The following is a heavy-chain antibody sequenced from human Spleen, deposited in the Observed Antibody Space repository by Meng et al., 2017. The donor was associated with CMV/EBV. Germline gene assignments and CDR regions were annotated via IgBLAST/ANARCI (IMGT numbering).Heavy chain of an antibody. V-gene: IGHV3-21*01. CDR1: GFTFSSYS. CDR3: AREDILTGYPPYYYYGMDV. J-gene: IGHJ6*02. Sequence: GESLKISCAASGFTFSSYSMNWVRQAPGKGLEWVSSISSSSSYIYYADSVKGRFTISRDNAKNSLYLQMNSLRAEDTAVYYCAREDILTGYPPYYYYGMDVWGQGTTVTVSS. D-gene: IGHD3-9*01. CDR2: ISSSSSYI.